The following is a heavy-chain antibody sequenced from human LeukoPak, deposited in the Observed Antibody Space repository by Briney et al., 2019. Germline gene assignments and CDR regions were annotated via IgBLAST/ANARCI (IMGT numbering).Heavy chain of an antibody. CDR3: AKDGRPYYDSSGYYYGFDY. J-gene: IGHJ4*02. Sequence: PGGSLRLSCAASGFTFSSYGMHWVRQAPGKGLEWVAVIWYDGSNKYYADSVKGRFTISRDNSKNTLYLQMNSLRAEDTAVYYCAKDGRPYYDSSGYYYGFDYWGQGTLVTVSS. CDR1: GFTFSSYG. D-gene: IGHD3-22*01. V-gene: IGHV3-33*06. CDR2: IWYDGSNK.